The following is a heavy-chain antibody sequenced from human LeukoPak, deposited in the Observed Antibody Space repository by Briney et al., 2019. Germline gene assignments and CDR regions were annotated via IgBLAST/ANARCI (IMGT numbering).Heavy chain of an antibody. D-gene: IGHD4-11*01. Sequence: PSETLSLTCAVYGGSFSGYYWSWIRQPPGKGLEWIGEINHSGSTNYNPSLKSRVTISVDTSKNQFSLKLSSVTAADTAVYYCARGREGYSDYGPFDYWGQGTLVTVSS. CDR2: INHSGST. V-gene: IGHV4-34*01. J-gene: IGHJ4*02. CDR1: GGSFSGYY. CDR3: ARGREGYSDYGPFDY.